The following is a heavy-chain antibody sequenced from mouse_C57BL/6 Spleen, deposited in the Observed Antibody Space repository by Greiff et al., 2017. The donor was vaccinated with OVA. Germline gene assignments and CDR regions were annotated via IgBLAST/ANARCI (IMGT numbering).Heavy chain of an antibody. D-gene: IGHD1-1*01. Sequence: EVNVVESGGGLVQPGGSLKLSCAASGFTFSDYYMYWVRQTPEKRLEWVAYISNGGGSTYYPDTVKGRFTISRDNAKNTLYLQMSRLKSEDTAMYYCARREPLYYCSSYGYWYFDVWGTGTTVTVSS. CDR3: ARREPLYYCSSYGYWYFDV. J-gene: IGHJ1*03. V-gene: IGHV5-12*01. CDR1: GFTFSDYY. CDR2: ISNGGGST.